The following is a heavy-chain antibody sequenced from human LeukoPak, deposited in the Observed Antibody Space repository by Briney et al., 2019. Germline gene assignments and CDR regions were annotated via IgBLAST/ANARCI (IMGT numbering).Heavy chain of an antibody. CDR3: ARVATGVTTTV. J-gene: IGHJ4*02. CDR2: ISSSSSYI. V-gene: IGHV3-21*01. Sequence: GGSLRLSCAASGLTFSSYSMNWVRQAPGKGLEWVSSISSSSSYIYYADSVKGRFTISRDNAKNSLYLQMNSLRAEDTAVYYCARVATGVTTTVWGQGTLVTVSS. CDR1: GLTFSSYS. D-gene: IGHD4-17*01.